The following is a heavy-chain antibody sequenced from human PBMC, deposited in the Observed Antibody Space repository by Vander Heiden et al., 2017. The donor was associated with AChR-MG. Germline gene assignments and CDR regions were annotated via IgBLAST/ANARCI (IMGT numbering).Heavy chain of an antibody. CDR2: INPNSGGT. CDR3: ARVRAHSGYSSSWNFDY. D-gene: IGHD6-13*01. Sequence: QVQLVQSGAEVKKPGASVKVSCKASGYTFTGYYMHWGRQAPGQGLEWMGWINPNSGGTNYAQKFQGRVTMTRDTSISTAYMELSRLRSDDTAVYYCARVRAHSGYSSSWNFDYWGQGTLVTVSS. V-gene: IGHV1-2*02. J-gene: IGHJ4*02. CDR1: GYTFTGYY.